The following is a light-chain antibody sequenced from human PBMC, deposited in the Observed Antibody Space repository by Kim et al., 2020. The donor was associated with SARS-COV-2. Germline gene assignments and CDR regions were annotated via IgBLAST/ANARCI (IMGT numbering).Light chain of an antibody. Sequence: QSALTQPASVSGSPGQSITISCTGTSTDIGRSNLVSWYQQHPGKAPKLLIYDVDNRPSGISNRFSGSKSANTASLTISGLQAEDEADYYCSSYTSSVTVIFGGGTQLTVL. CDR1: STDIGRSNL. CDR2: DVD. CDR3: SSYTSSVTVI. V-gene: IGLV2-14*03. J-gene: IGLJ2*01.